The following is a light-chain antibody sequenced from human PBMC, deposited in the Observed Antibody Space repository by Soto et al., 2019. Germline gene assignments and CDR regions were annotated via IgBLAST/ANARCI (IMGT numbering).Light chain of an antibody. Sequence: QSALTQPASVSGSPGQSITISCTGTISDVGGHDYVSWYQQHPGKAPKLMIYEVTNRPSGVSNRFSGSKSGNTASLTISGLQADDDEDYYYSSFTGHSSNYVFGTGTKLTVL. CDR3: SSFTGHSSNYV. J-gene: IGLJ1*01. CDR2: EVT. V-gene: IGLV2-14*01. CDR1: ISDVGGHDY.